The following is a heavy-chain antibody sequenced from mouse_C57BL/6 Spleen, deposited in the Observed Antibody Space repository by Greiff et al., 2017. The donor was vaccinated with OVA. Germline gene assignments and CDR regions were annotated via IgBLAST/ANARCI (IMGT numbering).Heavy chain of an antibody. J-gene: IGHJ1*03. CDR1: GYTFTSYW. CDR2: IYPGSGST. CDR3: ARSEWDWYFDV. Sequence: QVQLKQPGAELVKPGASVKMSCKASGYTFTSYWITWVKQRPGQGLEWIGDIYPGSGSTNYNEKFKSKATLTVATSSSTAYMQLSSLTSEDSAVYYCARSEWDWYFDVWGTGTTVTVSS. D-gene: IGHD1-3*01. V-gene: IGHV1-55*01.